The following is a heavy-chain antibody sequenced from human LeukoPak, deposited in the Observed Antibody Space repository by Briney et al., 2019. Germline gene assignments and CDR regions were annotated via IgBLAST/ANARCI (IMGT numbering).Heavy chain of an antibody. CDR1: GFTFSSYA. Sequence: GGSLRLSCAASGFTFSSYAMTWVRQAPGKGLEWVSGISGSGDSTYYADSVKGRFTISRDNAKNSLYLQMNSLRAEDTAVYYCASPRRPPYYYGSGSEAFDYWGQGTLVTVSS. V-gene: IGHV3-23*01. CDR3: ASPRRPPYYYGSGSEAFDY. J-gene: IGHJ4*02. CDR2: ISGSGDST. D-gene: IGHD3-10*01.